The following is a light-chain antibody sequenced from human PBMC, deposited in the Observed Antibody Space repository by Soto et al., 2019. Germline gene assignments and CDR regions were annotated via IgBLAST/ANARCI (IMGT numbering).Light chain of an antibody. CDR3: LSFDSSLSVV. J-gene: IGLJ2*01. CDR2: GNT. CDR1: SSNIGAGYD. Sequence: QLVLTQPPSVSGAPGQWVTISCTGSSSNIGAGYDVHWYQQLPGRAPKLLIYGNTNRPSGVPDRFSGSKSGTSASLAITGLQAEDEADYYCLSFDSSLSVVFGGGTKLTVL. V-gene: IGLV1-40*01.